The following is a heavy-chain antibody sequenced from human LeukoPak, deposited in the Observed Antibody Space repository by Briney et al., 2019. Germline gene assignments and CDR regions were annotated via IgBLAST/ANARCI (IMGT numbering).Heavy chain of an antibody. V-gene: IGHV3-74*01. CDR2: INSDGSWT. J-gene: IGHJ4*02. CDR1: GNYW. Sequence: GGSLRLSCAASGNYWMHWVRQVPGKGLVWVSHINSDGSWTSYADSVKGRFTISKDNAKNTVYLQMNSLRAEDTAVYYCVSFYETYWGRGILVTVSS. D-gene: IGHD2/OR15-2a*01. CDR3: VSFYETY.